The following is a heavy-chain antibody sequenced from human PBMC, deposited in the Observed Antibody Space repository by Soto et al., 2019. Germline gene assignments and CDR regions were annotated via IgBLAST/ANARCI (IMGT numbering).Heavy chain of an antibody. D-gene: IGHD3-10*01. V-gene: IGHV1-58*02. J-gene: IGHJ1*01. CDR2: IVVGSGNT. CDR1: GFTFTSSA. CDR3: AAITMVRGVAFQH. Sequence: GASVKVSCKASGFTFTSSAMQWVRQARGQRLEWIGWIVVGSGNTNYAQKFQERVTITRDMSTSTAYMELSSLRSEDTAVYYCAAITMVRGVAFQHWGQGTLVTVSS.